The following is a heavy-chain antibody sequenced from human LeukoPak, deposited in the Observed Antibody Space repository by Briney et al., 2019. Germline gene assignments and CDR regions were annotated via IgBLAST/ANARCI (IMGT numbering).Heavy chain of an antibody. CDR3: ARGTVPPVAWRKNWFDH. CDR2: VFHTGET. J-gene: IGHJ5*02. V-gene: IGHV4-34*01. CDR1: GGSFSDYY. Sequence: SETLSLTCSVYGGSFSDYYWTWVRQPPGKGLEWVGEVFHTGETNYYPSLRGRVTISVDTSKNQFSLKLNSVTAADTAVYYCARGTVPPVAWRKNWFDHWGQGSLVTVSS. D-gene: IGHD1-14*01.